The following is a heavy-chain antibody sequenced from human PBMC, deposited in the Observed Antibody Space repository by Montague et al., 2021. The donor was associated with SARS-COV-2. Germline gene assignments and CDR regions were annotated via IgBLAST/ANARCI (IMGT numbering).Heavy chain of an antibody. Sequence: SLRLSCAASGFTFSSYAMHWVRQAPGKGLEYVSAISSNGGSTYYANSVKGRFTISRDNPKNTLYLQMGSLRAEDMAVYYCARDVGGYVDYWGQGTLVTVSS. CDR3: ARDVGGYVDY. CDR2: ISSNGGST. J-gene: IGHJ4*02. CDR1: GFTFSSYA. D-gene: IGHD3-22*01. V-gene: IGHV3-64*01.